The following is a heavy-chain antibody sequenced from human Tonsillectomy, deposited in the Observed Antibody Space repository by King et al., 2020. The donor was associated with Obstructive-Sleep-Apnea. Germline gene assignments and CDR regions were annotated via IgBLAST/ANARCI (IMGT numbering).Heavy chain of an antibody. CDR2: ISSSSSYI. CDR1: GFTFSSYS. D-gene: IGHD3-16*02. CDR3: AGDWGRYLKSHFDY. J-gene: IGHJ4*02. Sequence: VQLVESGGGLVKPGGSLRLSCAASGFTFSSYSMNWVRQAPGKGLEGVSSISSSSSYIYYADTVKGRFTISRDNAQNSLYLQMNSLRAEDTAVYYCAGDWGRYLKSHFDYWGQGTLVTVSS. V-gene: IGHV3-21*01.